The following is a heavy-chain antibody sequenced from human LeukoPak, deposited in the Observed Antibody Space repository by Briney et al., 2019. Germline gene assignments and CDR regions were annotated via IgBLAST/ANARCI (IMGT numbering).Heavy chain of an antibody. J-gene: IGHJ4*02. CDR1: GFTFSSYE. CDR3: ATDYRYYYANPYFDY. Sequence: GGSLRLSCAVSGFTFSSYEMNWVRQAPGKGLEWVSYISSSGSTIYYADSVKGRFTISRDNARNSLYLQMNSLRAEDTAVYYCATDYRYYYANPYFDYWGQGTLVTVSS. V-gene: IGHV3-48*03. D-gene: IGHD3-10*01. CDR2: ISSSGSTI.